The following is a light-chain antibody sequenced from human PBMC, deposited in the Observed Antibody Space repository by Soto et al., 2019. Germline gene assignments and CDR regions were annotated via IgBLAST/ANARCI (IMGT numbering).Light chain of an antibody. CDR2: GAS. CDR3: QQYDSAPYT. J-gene: IGKJ2*01. V-gene: IGKV3-20*01. Sequence: EIVLTQSPGTLSLSPGERATLSCRASQTVSSSYLAWYQQKPGQAPRLLIYGASSRATGIPDSFSGSGSGTAFTLSISRLEPEDFAVYYCQQYDSAPYTFGQGTNLEIK. CDR1: QTVSSSY.